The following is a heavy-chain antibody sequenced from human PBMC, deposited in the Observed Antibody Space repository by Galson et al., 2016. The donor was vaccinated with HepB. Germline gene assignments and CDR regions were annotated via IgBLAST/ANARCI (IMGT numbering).Heavy chain of an antibody. Sequence: SLRLSCAGSGFTFSTGWMNWVRQAPGKGLEWVGRIKRISEGGTTDYAAPVQGRFTISSDDAKITVYLQINSLKIEDAALYYCTTAGGIRWPPYWGQGTLVTLSS. V-gene: IGHV3-15*07. CDR2: IKRISEGGTT. CDR1: GFTFSTGW. D-gene: IGHD1-26*01. CDR3: TTAGGIRWPPY. J-gene: IGHJ4*02.